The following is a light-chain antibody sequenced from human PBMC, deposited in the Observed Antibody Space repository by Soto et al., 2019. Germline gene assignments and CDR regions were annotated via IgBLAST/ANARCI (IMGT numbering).Light chain of an antibody. CDR1: QSISSY. V-gene: IGKV1-39*01. Sequence: DIQMTQSPSSLSASVGDRVTITCRASQSISSYLNWYQQKPGKAPKLLIYAASSLQSGVPSRFSGSVSGTDLTLTISSLQPGDFATYYCQRTYIIPRFTFGPGTKVDVK. CDR2: AAS. J-gene: IGKJ3*01. CDR3: QRTYIIPRFT.